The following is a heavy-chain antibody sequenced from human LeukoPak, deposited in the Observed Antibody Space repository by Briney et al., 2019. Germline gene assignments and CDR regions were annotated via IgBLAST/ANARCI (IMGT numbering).Heavy chain of an antibody. Sequence: PRGSLRLSCAASGFTFSSYWMHWVRQAPGKGLVWVSRINSDGSSTSYADSVKGRFTISRDNAKNTLYLQMNSLRAEDTAVYYCASWGYCSSTSCNYFDYWGQGTLVTVSS. V-gene: IGHV3-74*01. CDR1: GFTFSSYW. J-gene: IGHJ4*02. CDR3: ASWGYCSSTSCNYFDY. D-gene: IGHD2-2*01. CDR2: INSDGSST.